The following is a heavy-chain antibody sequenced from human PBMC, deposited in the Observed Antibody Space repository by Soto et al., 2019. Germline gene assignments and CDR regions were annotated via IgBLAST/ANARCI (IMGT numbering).Heavy chain of an antibody. D-gene: IGHD2-8*01. V-gene: IGHV4-4*02. Sequence: VQLQESGPGLVNPSGTLSLTCAVSGGSISSNNWWRWVPQPPGKGLEWIGEIFHDGSVNYNPSLSGRVTISVDKSNTQVSLNLNSVTAADTAIYYCARVMEGPTYLPSGLDYWGQGTLVTVSS. CDR1: GGSISSNNW. J-gene: IGHJ4*02. CDR3: ARVMEGPTYLPSGLDY. CDR2: IFHDGSV.